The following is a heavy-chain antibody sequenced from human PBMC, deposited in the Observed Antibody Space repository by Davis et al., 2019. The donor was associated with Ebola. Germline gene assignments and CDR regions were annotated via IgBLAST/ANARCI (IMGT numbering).Heavy chain of an antibody. J-gene: IGHJ4*02. D-gene: IGHD1-26*01. Sequence: GESLKISCAASGFTFSSYSMNWVRQAPGKGLEFVSSITSSGNYIYYADSVKGRFTISRDNAKNSLYLQMNSLRAEDSGVYYCAREANSGYWGQGTLVTVSS. V-gene: IGHV3-21*01. CDR3: AREANSGY. CDR1: GFTFSSYS. CDR2: ITSSGNYI.